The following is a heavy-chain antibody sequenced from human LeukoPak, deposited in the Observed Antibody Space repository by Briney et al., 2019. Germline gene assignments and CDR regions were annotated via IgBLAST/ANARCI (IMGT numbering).Heavy chain of an antibody. D-gene: IGHD6-13*01. V-gene: IGHV3-48*04. CDR1: GFTFSSYA. J-gene: IGHJ5*02. CDR3: ARDSSSSWYWIDP. CDR2: ISSSSISI. Sequence: SGGSLRLSCAASGFTFSSYAMSWVRQDPGKGLEWVSYISSSSISIYYADSVKGRFTISRDNAKNSLYLQINSLRAEDTAVYYCARDSSSSWYWIDPWGQGTLVTVSS.